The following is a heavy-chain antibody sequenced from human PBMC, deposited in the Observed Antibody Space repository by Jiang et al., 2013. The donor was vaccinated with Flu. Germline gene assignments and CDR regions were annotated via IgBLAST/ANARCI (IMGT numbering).Heavy chain of an antibody. D-gene: IGHD3-10*01. CDR2: IDTRKGNP. V-gene: IGHV7-4-1*01. J-gene: IGHJ6*02. CDR3: ARDRGFGDPIINYYYYGMDV. CDR1: GYTFSHFA. Sequence: QSGSELKKPGASVKVSCKASGYTFSHFAINWVRQAPGHGLEWMGYIDTRKGNPVPAQGLPGRYVFSLDTSVGTAFLQISNLRAEDTAVYYCARDRGFGDPIINYYYYGMDVWGQGTTVTVSS.